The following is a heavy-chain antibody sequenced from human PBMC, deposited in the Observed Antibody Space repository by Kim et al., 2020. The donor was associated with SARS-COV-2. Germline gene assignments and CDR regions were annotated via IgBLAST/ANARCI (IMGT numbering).Heavy chain of an antibody. CDR1: GYSISSGYY. D-gene: IGHD5-18*01. CDR2: IYHSGST. V-gene: IGHV4-38-2*02. J-gene: IGHJ4*02. CDR3: ARGRGYSYGYYFDY. Sequence: SETLSLTCTVSGYSISSGYYWGWIRQPPGKGLEWIGSIYHSGSTYYNPSLKSRVTISVDTSKNQFSLKLSSVTAADTAVYYCARGRGYSYGYYFDYWGQG.